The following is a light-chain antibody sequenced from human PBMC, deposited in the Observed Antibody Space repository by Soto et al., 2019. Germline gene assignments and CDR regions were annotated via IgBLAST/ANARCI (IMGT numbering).Light chain of an antibody. CDR3: QNYNSAPPAGT. CDR2: AAS. CDR1: QGINNH. Sequence: DFQMTQSPSSLSASVGDRVTITCRASQGINNHLAWFQQKPGKVPKVLIYAASTLQSGVPSRFXVSGSGTDLTLTISSLQPEDVATYYCQNYNSAPPAGTFGGGTKVEIK. V-gene: IGKV1-27*01. J-gene: IGKJ4*01.